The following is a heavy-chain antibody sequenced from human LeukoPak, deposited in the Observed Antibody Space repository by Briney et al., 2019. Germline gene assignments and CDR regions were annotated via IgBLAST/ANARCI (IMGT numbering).Heavy chain of an antibody. Sequence: PSETLSLTCAVYGGSFSGYYWSWIRQPPGKGLEWIGEINHSGSTNYNPSLKSRVTISVDTSKNQFSLKLSSVTAADTAVYYCASTQRGHSYGYPGYWGQGTLVTVSS. V-gene: IGHV4-34*01. CDR2: INHSGST. CDR1: GGSFSGYY. D-gene: IGHD5-18*01. J-gene: IGHJ4*02. CDR3: ASTQRGHSYGYPGY.